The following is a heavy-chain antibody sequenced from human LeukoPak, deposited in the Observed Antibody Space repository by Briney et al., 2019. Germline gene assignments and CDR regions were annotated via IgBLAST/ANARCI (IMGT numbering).Heavy chain of an antibody. CDR2: IIRIFGTA. Sequence: GASVKVSLKATGFNFSNYWIHLVRQAPGQGLELMGGIIRIFGTANYAQKFQGRVTITADDSTSTAYMELSSLRSEDTAVYDCAKDAHYDYVWGRSFDYWGQGTLVTVSS. V-gene: IGHV1-69*13. J-gene: IGHJ4*02. CDR1: GFNFSNYW. CDR3: AKDAHYDYVWGRSFDY. D-gene: IGHD3-16*01.